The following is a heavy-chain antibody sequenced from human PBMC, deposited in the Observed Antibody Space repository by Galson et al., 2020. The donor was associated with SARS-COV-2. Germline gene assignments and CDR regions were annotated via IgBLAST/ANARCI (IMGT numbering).Heavy chain of an antibody. J-gene: IGHJ5*02. D-gene: IGHD4-17*01. CDR3: AKSLQTDYGGNFPLSS. CDR2: ITGSGGNT. Sequence: GGSLRLSCAASGFTFSSYAMSWVRQAPGKGLEWVSAITGSGGNTYDVDSVKGRFIISRDNSKNTLYLQMTSLRAEDTAIYYCAKSLQTDYGGNFPLSSWGQGTLVTVSS. V-gene: IGHV3-23*01. CDR1: GFTFSSYA.